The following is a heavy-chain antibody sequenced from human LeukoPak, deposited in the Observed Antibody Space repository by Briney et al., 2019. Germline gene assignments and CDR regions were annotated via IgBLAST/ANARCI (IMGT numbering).Heavy chain of an antibody. D-gene: IGHD3-3*01. CDR1: GGSISSGDYY. Sequence: SQTLSLTCTVSGGSISSGDYYWRWIRQPQGKGLEGIGYIYYSGSTYYNQSLKSRLTISVDTSKNQFSLKLSSVTAADTAVYYCAREVRTIFGVVQKDDYWGQGTLVTVSS. CDR2: IYYSGST. CDR3: AREVRTIFGVVQKDDY. V-gene: IGHV4-30-4*08. J-gene: IGHJ4*02.